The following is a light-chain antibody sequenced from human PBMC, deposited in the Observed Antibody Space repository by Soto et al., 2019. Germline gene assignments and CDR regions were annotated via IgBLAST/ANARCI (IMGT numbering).Light chain of an antibody. V-gene: IGKV3-11*01. CDR3: QQRGNWPRYT. CDR1: QSVSSN. J-gene: IGKJ2*01. Sequence: EIVLTQSPATLSLSPGERATLSCRASQSVSSNLAWYQQKPGQAPRLLIYDASNRATGIPARFSGSGSVTGFNPTISSLEPEDVAVYDCQQRGNWPRYTFGLGTKLEIK. CDR2: DAS.